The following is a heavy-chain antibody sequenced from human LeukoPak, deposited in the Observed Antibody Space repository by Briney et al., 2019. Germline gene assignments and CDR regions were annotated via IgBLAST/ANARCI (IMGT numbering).Heavy chain of an antibody. CDR1: VFTFSTYW. CDR3: AELGITMIGGV. V-gene: IGHV3-7*01. CDR2: INQDGTEK. D-gene: IGHD3-10*02. Sequence: GGSLRLSCAASVFTFSTYWMSWVRQAPGKGLEGVANINQDGTEKYYADSVKGRFTISRDNAKNSLYLQMNSLRAEDTAVYYCAELGITMIGGVWGKGTTVTISS. J-gene: IGHJ6*04.